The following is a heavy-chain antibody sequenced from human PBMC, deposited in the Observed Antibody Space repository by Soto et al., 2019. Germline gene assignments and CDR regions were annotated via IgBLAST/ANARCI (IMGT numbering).Heavy chain of an antibody. CDR3: ARVNTRYYDSSGYCPSINGMAI. V-gene: IGHV4-34*01. J-gene: IGHJ6*04. D-gene: IGHD3-22*01. Sequence: SETLSLTCAVYGGSFSGYYWSWIRQPPGKGLEWIGEINHSGSTNYNPSLKSRVTISVDTSKNQFSLKLSSVTAADTAVYYCARVNTRYYDSSGYCPSINGMAICDNGTTVPVAS. CDR2: INHSGST. CDR1: GGSFSGYY.